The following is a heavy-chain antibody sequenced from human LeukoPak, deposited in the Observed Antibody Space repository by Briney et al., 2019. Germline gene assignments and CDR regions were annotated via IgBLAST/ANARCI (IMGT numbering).Heavy chain of an antibody. CDR1: GFPFSSYG. V-gene: IGHV3-30*18. CDR2: ISYDGSNK. CDR3: AKELHDYGDFDY. J-gene: IGHJ4*02. Sequence: GSLELSCAASGFPFSSYGMHWVRQAPGKGLEWVAVISYDGSNKYYADSVKGRFTISRDNSKNTLYLQMNSLRAEDTAVYYCAKELHDYGDFDYWGQGTLVTVSS. D-gene: IGHD4-17*01.